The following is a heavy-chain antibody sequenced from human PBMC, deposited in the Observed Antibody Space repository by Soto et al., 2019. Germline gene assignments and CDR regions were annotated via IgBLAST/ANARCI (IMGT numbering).Heavy chain of an antibody. CDR2: ISAYNGNT. V-gene: IGHV1-18*01. CDR1: GYTFTSYG. CDR3: ARDRRGVVVPAASRRPAFDI. Sequence: ASVKVSCKASGYTFTSYGISWVRQAPGQGLEWMGWISAYNGNTNYAQKLQGRVTMTTDTSTSTAYMELRSLRSDDTAVYYCARDRRGVVVPAASRRPAFDIWGQGTMVTVSS. D-gene: IGHD2-2*01. J-gene: IGHJ3*02.